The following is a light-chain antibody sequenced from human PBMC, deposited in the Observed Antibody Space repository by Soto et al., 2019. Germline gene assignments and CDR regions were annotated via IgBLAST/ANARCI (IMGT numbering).Light chain of an antibody. Sequence: QSALTQPASVSGSPGQSITISCTGTSSDVGGYNYVSWYQQHPGKAPKLMIYDVSNRPSGVSNRFSGSKSGNTASLTISGRQDEDEADYYCSSYKSSSTRLYVFGTGTKLTVL. J-gene: IGLJ1*01. V-gene: IGLV2-14*01. CDR3: SSYKSSSTRLYV. CDR2: DVS. CDR1: SSDVGGYNY.